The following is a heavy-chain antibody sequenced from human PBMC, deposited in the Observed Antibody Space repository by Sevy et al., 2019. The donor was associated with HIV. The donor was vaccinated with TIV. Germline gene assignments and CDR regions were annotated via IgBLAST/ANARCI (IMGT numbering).Heavy chain of an antibody. J-gene: IGHJ5*02. D-gene: IGHD4-17*01. CDR2: IKPDGSDK. V-gene: IGHV3-7*01. Sequence: GGSLRLSCAASGFTFSKYWMSWVRQAPGRGLEWVANIKPDGSDKYYVGSLKGRFTISRSNAKNSLYLQMNNLGAEDTAVYYCARVIDYGELGNWFDPWGQRTLVTVSS. CDR1: GFTFSKYW. CDR3: ARVIDYGELGNWFDP.